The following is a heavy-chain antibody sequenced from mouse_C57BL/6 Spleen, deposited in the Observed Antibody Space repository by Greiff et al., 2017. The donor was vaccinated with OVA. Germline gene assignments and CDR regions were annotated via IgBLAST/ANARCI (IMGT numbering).Heavy chain of an antibody. CDR3: AKGDYYSNYYYAMDY. V-gene: IGHV1-18*01. CDR2: INPNNGGT. CDR1: GYTFTDYY. D-gene: IGHD2-5*01. Sequence: EVQLQQSGPELVKPGASVKISCRASGYTFTDYYVDWVKQSPGKSLEWIGDINPNNGGTIYNQKFKGKATLTVDKSSSTAYMELRSLTSEDTAVYYCAKGDYYSNYYYAMDYWGQGTSVTVSS. J-gene: IGHJ4*01.